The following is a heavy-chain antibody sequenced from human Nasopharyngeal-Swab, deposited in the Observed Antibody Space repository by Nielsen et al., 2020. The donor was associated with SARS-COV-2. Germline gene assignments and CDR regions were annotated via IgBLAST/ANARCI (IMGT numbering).Heavy chain of an antibody. CDR3: AKDLRGGSGSYYFDY. CDR1: GFTFSSYA. Sequence: GESLKISCAASGFTFSSYAMHWVRQAPGKGLEWVAVISYDGSNKYYADSVKGRFTISRDNSKNTLYLQMNSLRVEDTAVYYCAKDLRGGSGSYYFDYWGQGTLVTVSS. D-gene: IGHD1-26*01. CDR2: ISYDGSNK. V-gene: IGHV3-30*18. J-gene: IGHJ4*02.